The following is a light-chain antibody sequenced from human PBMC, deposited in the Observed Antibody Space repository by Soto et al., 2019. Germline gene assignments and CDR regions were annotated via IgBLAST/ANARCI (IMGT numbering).Light chain of an antibody. V-gene: IGKV3-15*01. CDR2: GAS. CDR3: QQYNNWPLMYT. CDR1: QSVSSN. Sequence: ELVMTQSPSTLSVSPGERATLSCRASQSVSSNLAWYQQKPGQAPRLLIYGASTRATGIPARFSDSGSGTEFTLTISCLSFEDFACYCWQQYNNWPLMYTFGQGTKLHIK. J-gene: IGKJ2*01.